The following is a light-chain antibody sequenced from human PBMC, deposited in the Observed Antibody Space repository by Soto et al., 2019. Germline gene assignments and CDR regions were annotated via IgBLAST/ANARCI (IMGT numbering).Light chain of an antibody. Sequence: DIVMTQTPLSSPVTLGQPASISCRSSESLVDSAGNTYLSWLQQRPGQSPRLLIYEISNRFSGVPDRFSGSGAGTDFTLKISRVEAEDVGVYYCMQATQLPRTFGQGTKVEL. CDR1: ESLVDSAGNTY. CDR3: MQATQLPRT. J-gene: IGKJ1*01. CDR2: EIS. V-gene: IGKV2-24*01.